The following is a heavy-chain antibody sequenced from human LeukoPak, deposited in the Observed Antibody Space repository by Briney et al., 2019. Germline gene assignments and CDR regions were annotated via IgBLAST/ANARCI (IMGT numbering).Heavy chain of an antibody. CDR2: ISGSGGST. J-gene: IGHJ4*02. V-gene: IGHV3-23*01. Sequence: GGSLRLCCAASGFTFSSYAMSWVRQAPGKGLEWVSAISGSGGSTYYADSVKGRFTISRDNSKNTLYLQMNSLRAEDTAVYYCAKDRYVAAVAVTLFDYWGQGTLVTVSS. CDR1: GFTFSSYA. D-gene: IGHD6-19*01. CDR3: AKDRYVAAVAVTLFDY.